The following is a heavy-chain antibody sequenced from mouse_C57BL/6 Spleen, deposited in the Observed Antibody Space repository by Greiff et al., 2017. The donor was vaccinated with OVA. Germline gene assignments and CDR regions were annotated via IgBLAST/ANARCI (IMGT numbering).Heavy chain of an antibody. CDR2: IYPGGGYT. CDR3: ERVGGYYAMDY. CDR1: GYTFTNYW. Sequence: QVQLQQSGAELVRPGTSVKMSCKASGYTFTNYWIGWAKQRPGHGLEWIGDIYPGGGYTNYNEKFKGKATLTADKSSSTAYLQFSSLTSEDSAIYYCERVGGYYAMDYWGQGTSVTVSS. V-gene: IGHV1-63*01. J-gene: IGHJ4*01.